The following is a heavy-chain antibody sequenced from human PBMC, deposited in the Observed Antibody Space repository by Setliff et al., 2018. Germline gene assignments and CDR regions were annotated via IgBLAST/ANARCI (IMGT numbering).Heavy chain of an antibody. CDR1: GFTFGSYA. D-gene: IGHD3-22*01. V-gene: IGHV3-30*07. Sequence: PGGSLRLSCAASGFTFGSYAMHWVRQAPGKGLEWVAVISHDGINKYYADSVKGRFTISRDNAKNSLYMQMNSLNTEDTAVYYCAADTFDSNAQAFDYWGQGTLVTVSS. J-gene: IGHJ4*02. CDR3: AADTFDSNAQAFDY. CDR2: ISHDGINK.